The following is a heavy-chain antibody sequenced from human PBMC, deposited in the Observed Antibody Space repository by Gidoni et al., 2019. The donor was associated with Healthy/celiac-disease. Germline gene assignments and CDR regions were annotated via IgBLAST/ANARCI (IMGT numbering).Heavy chain of an antibody. J-gene: IGHJ3*02. D-gene: IGHD3-22*01. Sequence: EVQLVESGGGLIQPVGSLRHPCAASGVTVSSNNISWFRQAPGKGLEWVSVIYSGGSTYYADSVKGRFTISRDNSKNTLYLQMNSLRAEDTAVYYCARALEYYYDSSGYYYEARAFDIWGQGTMVTVSS. CDR2: IYSGGST. CDR1: GVTVSSNN. V-gene: IGHV3-53*01. CDR3: ARALEYYYDSSGYYYEARAFDI.